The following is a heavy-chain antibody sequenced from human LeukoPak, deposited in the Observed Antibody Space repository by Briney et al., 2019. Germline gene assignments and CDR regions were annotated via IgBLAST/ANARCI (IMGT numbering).Heavy chain of an antibody. CDR3: ARADTAMVTIDY. V-gene: IGHV4-34*01. Sequence: SETLSLTRAVYGGSFSGYYWSWIRQPPGKGLEWIGEINHSGSTNYNPSLKSRVTISVDTSKNQFSLKLSSVTAADTAVYYCARADTAMVTIDYWGQGTLVTVSS. J-gene: IGHJ4*02. CDR1: GGSFSGYY. CDR2: INHSGST. D-gene: IGHD5-18*01.